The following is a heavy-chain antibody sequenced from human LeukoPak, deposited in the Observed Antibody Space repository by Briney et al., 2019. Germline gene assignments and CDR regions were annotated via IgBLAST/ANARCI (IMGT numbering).Heavy chain of an antibody. V-gene: IGHV3-7*04. CDR1: GFTFSSYW. Sequence: GESLKISCVASGFTFSSYWMTWVRQAPGKGLEWVANIKQDGSEEYYVDSVKGRFTISRDNAKNSLYLQMNSLRAEDTAVYSCARVVWEYDAFDIWGQGTMVTVSS. D-gene: IGHD1-26*01. CDR2: IKQDGSEE. J-gene: IGHJ3*02. CDR3: ARVVWEYDAFDI.